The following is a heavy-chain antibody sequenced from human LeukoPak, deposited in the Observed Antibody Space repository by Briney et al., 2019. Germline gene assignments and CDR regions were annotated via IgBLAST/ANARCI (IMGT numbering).Heavy chain of an antibody. CDR1: GGTFSSYA. CDR3: ARQVPAAE. J-gene: IGHJ4*02. D-gene: IGHD2-2*01. Sequence: GASVKASCKASGGTFSSYAISWVRQTPGQGLEWMGRIIPILGIANYAQKFLGRVTITADKSTSTAYMELSSLRSEDTAVYYCARQVPAAEWGQGTLVTVSS. CDR2: IIPILGIA. V-gene: IGHV1-69*04.